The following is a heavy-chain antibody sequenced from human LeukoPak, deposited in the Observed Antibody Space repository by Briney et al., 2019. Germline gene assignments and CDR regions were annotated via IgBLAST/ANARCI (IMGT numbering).Heavy chain of an antibody. CDR1: GYTFTSYG. D-gene: IGHD4-17*01. V-gene: IGHV1-18*01. Sequence: ASVKVSCKASGYTFTSYGISWVRQAPGQGLEWMGWISAYNGNTNYAQKLQGRVTMTTDTSTSTAYMELRSLRSDDTAVYYCARHALGFTVTPLHYWGQGTLVTVSS. CDR2: ISAYNGNT. CDR3: ARHALGFTVTPLHY. J-gene: IGHJ4*02.